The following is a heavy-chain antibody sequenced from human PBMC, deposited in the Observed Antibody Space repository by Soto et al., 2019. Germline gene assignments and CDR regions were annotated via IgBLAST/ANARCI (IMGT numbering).Heavy chain of an antibody. CDR3: AKDEGRYYYGSGSRESPFDP. J-gene: IGHJ5*02. D-gene: IGHD3-10*01. Sequence: QVQLVQSGAEVKKPGSSVKVSCKASGGTFSSYAISWVRQAPGQGLEWMGGIIPIFGTANYAQKFQGRVTITADESKSTAYMELSSLRSEDTAVYYCAKDEGRYYYGSGSRESPFDPWGQGTLVTVSS. V-gene: IGHV1-69*01. CDR1: GGTFSSYA. CDR2: IIPIFGTA.